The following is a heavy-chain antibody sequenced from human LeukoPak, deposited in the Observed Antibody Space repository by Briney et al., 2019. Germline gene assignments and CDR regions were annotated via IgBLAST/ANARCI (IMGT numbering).Heavy chain of an antibody. Sequence: ASVKVSCKVSGYTLTELSMHRVRQAPGKGLEWMGGFDPEDGETIYAQKFQGRVTMTEDTSTDTAYMELSSLRSEDTAVYYCATVLRYSSSWYSFDYWGQGTLVTVSS. V-gene: IGHV1-24*01. CDR3: ATVLRYSSSWYSFDY. CDR2: FDPEDGET. J-gene: IGHJ4*02. D-gene: IGHD6-13*01. CDR1: GYTLTELS.